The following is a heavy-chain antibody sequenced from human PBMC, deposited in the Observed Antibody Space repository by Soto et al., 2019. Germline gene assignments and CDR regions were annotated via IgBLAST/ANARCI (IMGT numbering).Heavy chain of an antibody. V-gene: IGHV5-51*01. CDR2: IYPGDSDT. Sequence: GESLKISCKGSGYSFTSYWIGWVRQMPGKGLEWMGIIYPGDSDTRCSPSFQGQVTISADRSISTAYLQWSSLKASDTAMYYCARLEEVTMVRGVIYGYGMDVWGQGTTVTVSS. CDR3: ARLEEVTMVRGVIYGYGMDV. J-gene: IGHJ6*02. CDR1: GYSFTSYW. D-gene: IGHD3-10*01.